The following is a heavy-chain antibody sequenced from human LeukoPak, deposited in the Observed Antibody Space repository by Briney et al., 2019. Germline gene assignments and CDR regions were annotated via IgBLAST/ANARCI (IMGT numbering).Heavy chain of an antibody. J-gene: IGHJ4*02. CDR3: ARVRIYCSGGSCYSQGFDY. CDR2: IYYSGRT. V-gene: IGHV4-59*01. D-gene: IGHD2-15*01. Sequence: PSETLSLTCTVSGGSISNYYWSWIRQPPGKGPEWIGYIYYSGRTNYNPSLKSRVTISVDTSKNQFSLKLSSVTAADTAVYYCARVRIYCSGGSCYSQGFDYWGQGTLVTVSS. CDR1: GGSISNYY.